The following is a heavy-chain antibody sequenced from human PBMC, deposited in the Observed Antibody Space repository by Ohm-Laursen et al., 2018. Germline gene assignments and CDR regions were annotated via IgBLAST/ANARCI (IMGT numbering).Heavy chain of an antibody. CDR3: ARVISSPLTGMDV. CDR2: INPSGGST. V-gene: IGHV1-46*01. J-gene: IGHJ6*02. CDR1: GYTFTSYY. D-gene: IGHD3-3*02. Sequence: ASVKVSCKASGYTFTSYYMHWVRQAPGQGLEWMGIINPSGGSTSYAQKFQGRVTMTRDTSKSTVYMELSSLRSEDTAVYYCARVISSPLTGMDVWGQGTTVTVSS.